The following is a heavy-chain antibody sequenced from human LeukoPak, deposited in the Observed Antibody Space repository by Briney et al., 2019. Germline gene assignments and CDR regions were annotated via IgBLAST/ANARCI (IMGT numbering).Heavy chain of an antibody. CDR1: GLTFSSYG. V-gene: IGHV3-33*01. Sequence: GRSLRLSCAASGLTFSSYGMHWVRQAPGKGLEWVAVIWYDGSNKYYADSVKGRFTISRDNSKNTLYLQMNSLRAEDTAVYYCARDLTAMDGYLGYYFDYWGQGTLVTVSS. J-gene: IGHJ4*02. D-gene: IGHD5-18*01. CDR3: ARDLTAMDGYLGYYFDY. CDR2: IWYDGSNK.